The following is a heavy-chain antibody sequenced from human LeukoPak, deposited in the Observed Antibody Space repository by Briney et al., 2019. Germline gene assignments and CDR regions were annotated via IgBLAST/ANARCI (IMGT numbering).Heavy chain of an antibody. CDR3: ARAVLRYFDWLSGLNWFDP. CDR2: ISYSGST. D-gene: IGHD3-9*01. Sequence: SETLSLTCTVSGDSISSYFWSLIRQPPGKGLEWIGDISYSGSTNYSPSLKSRVTISVDTSKNQFSLKLSSVTAADTAVYYCARAVLRYFDWLSGLNWFDPWGQGTLVTVSS. J-gene: IGHJ5*02. CDR1: GDSISSYF. V-gene: IGHV4-59*12.